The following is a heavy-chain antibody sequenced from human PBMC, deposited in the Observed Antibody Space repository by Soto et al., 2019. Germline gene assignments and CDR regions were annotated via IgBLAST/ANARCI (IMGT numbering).Heavy chain of an antibody. Sequence: QVQLVQSGAEVTKPGSSVKVSCKASGGTFSSYAISWVRQAPGQGLELVRGIIPIFGTANYAQKVQGRVTITADDSTRTAYMELSSLRSEDTAVYYCARGLGEIVVVITGDAFDIWGQGTMVTVS. CDR3: ARGLGEIVVVITGDAFDI. V-gene: IGHV1-69*01. CDR1: GGTFSSYA. CDR2: IIPIFGTA. J-gene: IGHJ3*02. D-gene: IGHD3-22*01.